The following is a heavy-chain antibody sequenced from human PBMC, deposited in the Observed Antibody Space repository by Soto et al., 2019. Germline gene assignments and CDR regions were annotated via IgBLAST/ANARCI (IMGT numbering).Heavy chain of an antibody. CDR1: QFPFDVYS. CDR3: ARDRGSSGMFELDV. J-gene: IGHJ3*01. V-gene: IGHV3-48*02. CDR2: IRHTTSAT. D-gene: IGHD6-19*01. Sequence: GQLVESGGDFVQPGESLRLSCVASQFPFDVYSMHWVRQAPGEGLEWVSYIRHTTSATFYADAVKGRFTISRDNRKNSLFLQMNSLRDDDTGVYFCARDRGSSGMFELDVWGPGTLVTVSS.